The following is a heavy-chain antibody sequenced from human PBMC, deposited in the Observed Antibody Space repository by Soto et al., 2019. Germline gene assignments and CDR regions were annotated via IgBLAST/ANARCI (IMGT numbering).Heavy chain of an antibody. D-gene: IGHD3-10*01. V-gene: IGHV3-33*01. Sequence: QVQLVESGGGVVQPGRSLRLSCAASGFTFSSYGMHWVRQAPGKGLEWLAVIWYDGSNKYYADSVKGRFTISRDNSKNTPYRQTNRLRAEDSGVYSCAGDRRGGYYGSGHLGGMDVWGQGTTVTVSS. CDR2: IWYDGSNK. J-gene: IGHJ6*02. CDR3: AGDRRGGYYGSGHLGGMDV. CDR1: GFTFSSYG.